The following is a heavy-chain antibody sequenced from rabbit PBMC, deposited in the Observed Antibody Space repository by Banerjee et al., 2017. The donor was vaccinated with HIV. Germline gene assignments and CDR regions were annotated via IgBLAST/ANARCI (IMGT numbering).Heavy chain of an antibody. D-gene: IGHD4-1*01. Sequence: EASGGGLVPPGGSLNLSCKASGFDFSSYGVSWVRQAPGKGLEWIGCIDLFFGSTYYATWGNGRFTISSHNAQNTLYLQRNSLTAADTATYCCVRVNSGLNLWGPGTLVTVS. CDR2: IDLFFGST. V-gene: IGHV1S47*01. CDR3: VRVNSGLNL. J-gene: IGHJ4*01. CDR1: GFDFSSYG.